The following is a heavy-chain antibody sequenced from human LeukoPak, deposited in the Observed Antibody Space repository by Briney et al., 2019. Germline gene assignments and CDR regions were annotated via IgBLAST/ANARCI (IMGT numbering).Heavy chain of an antibody. CDR3: ARSGGDFWSGSFGYLDY. CDR1: GGSISSYY. J-gene: IGHJ4*02. D-gene: IGHD3-3*01. CDR2: IYITGST. V-gene: IGHV4-4*07. Sequence: KPSATLSLTCAVAGGSISSYYWSWFRQPAGKGVEWIGRIYITGSTNYNPSLKRRVTMSVDTAKRHFSMRVSSVTAADTAVYYCARSGGDFWSGSFGYLDYWGQGTLVTVSS.